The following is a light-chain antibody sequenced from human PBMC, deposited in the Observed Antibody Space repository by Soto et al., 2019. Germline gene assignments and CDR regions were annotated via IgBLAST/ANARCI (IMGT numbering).Light chain of an antibody. Sequence: DIVMTQSPDSLAVSLGERATINCKSSQTILYSSNNKNYLAWYQQKPGQPTKLLIYWASTRESGVPDRFSGSGSGTDFTLTISSLQAEDVAVYYCQQYFRPPYTFGQGTKLEIK. CDR3: QQYFRPPYT. CDR1: QTILYSSNNKNY. J-gene: IGKJ2*01. V-gene: IGKV4-1*01. CDR2: WAS.